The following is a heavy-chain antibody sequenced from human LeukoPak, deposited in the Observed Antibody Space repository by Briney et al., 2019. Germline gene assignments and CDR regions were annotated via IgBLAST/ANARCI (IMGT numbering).Heavy chain of an antibody. CDR2: INTNTGNP. Sequence: GASVKVSCTASGYAFTSYGVNWVRQAPGQGLEWMGWINTNTGNPTYAQGFTGRFVFSLDTSVSTAYLQITSLKAEDTAVYYCARVGVPHFYYYMDVWGKGTTVTVSS. CDR3: ARVGVPHFYYYMDV. J-gene: IGHJ6*03. V-gene: IGHV7-4-1*02. CDR1: GYAFTSYG.